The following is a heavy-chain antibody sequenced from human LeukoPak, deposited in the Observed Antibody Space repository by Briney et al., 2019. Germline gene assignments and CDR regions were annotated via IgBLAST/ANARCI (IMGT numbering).Heavy chain of an antibody. CDR1: GFTFSSYA. J-gene: IGHJ4*02. V-gene: IGHV3-23*01. Sequence: PGGSLRLSCAASGFTFSSYAMSWVRQAPGKGLEWVSAISGSGGGTYYADSVKGRFTISRDNAKNSLYLQMNSLRAEDTAVYYCARDLWWTPGGYFDYWGQGTLVTVSS. CDR2: ISGSGGGT. CDR3: ARDLWWTPGGYFDY. D-gene: IGHD2-21*01.